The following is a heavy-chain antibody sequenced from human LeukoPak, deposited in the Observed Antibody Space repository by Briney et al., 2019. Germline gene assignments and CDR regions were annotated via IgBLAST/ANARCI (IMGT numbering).Heavy chain of an antibody. CDR3: ARDIAGAVLQGGGMDV. CDR2: IYYSGST. CDR1: GGSISSGGYY. J-gene: IGHJ6*02. Sequence: SQTLSLTCTVSGGSISSGGYYWSWLRQHPGKGLEWIGYIYYSGSTYYNPSLKSRVTISVDTSKNQFSLKLSSVTAADTAVYYCARDIAGAVLQGGGMDVWGQGTTVTVSS. V-gene: IGHV4-31*03. D-gene: IGHD4/OR15-4a*01.